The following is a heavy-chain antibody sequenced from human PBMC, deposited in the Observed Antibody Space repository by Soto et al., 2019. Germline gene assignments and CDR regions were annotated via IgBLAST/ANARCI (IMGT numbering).Heavy chain of an antibody. Sequence: QVQLVQSGAEVKKPGSSVKVSCKGSGGTFSPYGVSWVRQAPGQGLEWTGMIIPIFDTTNYAQKFQGRVTIAADTTTSTAYMELSRLRSEDTAEYYCAREGRLTGTDGFDYWGQGTLVTVSS. CDR2: IIPIFDTT. CDR3: AREGRLTGTDGFDY. D-gene: IGHD1-20*01. CDR1: GGTFSPYG. V-gene: IGHV1-69*06. J-gene: IGHJ4*02.